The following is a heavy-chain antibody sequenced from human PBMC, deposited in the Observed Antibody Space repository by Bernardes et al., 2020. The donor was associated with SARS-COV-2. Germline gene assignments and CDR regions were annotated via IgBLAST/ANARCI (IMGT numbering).Heavy chain of an antibody. Sequence: SETLSVTCTVSGDSLTAGSYYWGWIRQPPGKGLEWMGSIDYSGETEDNPSLKSRVTMFIDTSKNQFSLKLTSVTAADTAVYYCARQFTLGPLSLLDYWGQGTLVTVSS. J-gene: IGHJ4*02. CDR2: IDYSGET. V-gene: IGHV4-39*01. D-gene: IGHD3-16*02. CDR1: GDSLTAGSYY. CDR3: ARQFTLGPLSLLDY.